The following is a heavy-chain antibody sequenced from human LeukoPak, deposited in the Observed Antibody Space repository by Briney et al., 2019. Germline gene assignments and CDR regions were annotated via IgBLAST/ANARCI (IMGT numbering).Heavy chain of an antibody. V-gene: IGHV4-59*01. J-gene: IGHJ4*02. CDR1: GGSISSYY. CDR3: ARHGGGTTGFDY. D-gene: IGHD1-7*01. Sequence: SETLSLTCTVSGGSISSYYWSWIRQPPGKGLEWIGYIYYSGSTNYNPSLKSRVTISVDTSKNQFSLKLSSVTAADTAVYYCARHGGGTTGFDYWGQGPRSPSPQ. CDR2: IYYSGST.